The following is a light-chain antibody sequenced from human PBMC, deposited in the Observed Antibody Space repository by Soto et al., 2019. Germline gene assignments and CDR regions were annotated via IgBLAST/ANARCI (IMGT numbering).Light chain of an antibody. CDR3: CSYGGSRTPL. CDR2: EGS. J-gene: IGLJ2*01. Sequence: QSALTQPASVSGSPGQSFTISCTGTSSDIGSYNLVSWYQQHPGKAPKLMIYEGSKRPSGVSNRFSGSKSGNTASLTVSGLQAEDEADYYCCSYGGSRTPLFGGGTKLTVL. CDR1: SSDIGSYNL. V-gene: IGLV2-23*01.